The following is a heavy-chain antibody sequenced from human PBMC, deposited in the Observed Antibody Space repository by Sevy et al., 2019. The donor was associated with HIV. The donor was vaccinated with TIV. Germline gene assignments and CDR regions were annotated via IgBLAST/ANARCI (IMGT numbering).Heavy chain of an antibody. D-gene: IGHD6-13*01. CDR3: AKDLQLVKPWSLRYFDL. CDR1: GFTFSSYA. CDR2: ISGSGGST. V-gene: IGHV3-23*01. Sequence: GGSLRLSCAASGFTFSSYAMSWVRQAPGKGLEWVSAISGSGGSTYYADSVKGRFTISRDNSKNTLYLQMNSLRAEDTAIYYCAKDLQLVKPWSLRYFDLWGRGTLVTVSS. J-gene: IGHJ2*01.